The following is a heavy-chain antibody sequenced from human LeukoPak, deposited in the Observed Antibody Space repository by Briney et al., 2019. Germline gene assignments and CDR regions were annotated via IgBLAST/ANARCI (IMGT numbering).Heavy chain of an antibody. V-gene: IGHV1-18*01. CDR1: GYTFTSYG. D-gene: IGHD3-22*01. CDR2: ISAYNGNT. J-gene: IGHJ6*02. Sequence: ASVKVSCKASGYTFTSYGISWVRQAPGQGLEWMGWISAYNGNTNYAQKLQGRVTMTTDTSTSTAYMELRSLRSDDTAVYYCARMGYDSSGYRWGYYYYGMDVWGQGTTATVSS. CDR3: ARMGYDSSGYRWGYYYYGMDV.